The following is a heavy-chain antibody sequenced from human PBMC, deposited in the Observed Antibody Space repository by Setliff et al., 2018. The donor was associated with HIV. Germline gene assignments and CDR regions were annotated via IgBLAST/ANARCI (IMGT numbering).Heavy chain of an antibody. Sequence: GASLKISCAASGFTFSSYWMHWVRQAPGKGLVWVSRINSDGSSTSYADSVKGRFTISRDNSKNTLYLQMNSLRAEDTAVYYCARDQVANYYGSGIDYWGQGTLVTVSS. V-gene: IGHV3-74*01. J-gene: IGHJ4*02. D-gene: IGHD3-10*01. CDR3: ARDQVANYYGSGIDY. CDR1: GFTFSSYW. CDR2: INSDGSST.